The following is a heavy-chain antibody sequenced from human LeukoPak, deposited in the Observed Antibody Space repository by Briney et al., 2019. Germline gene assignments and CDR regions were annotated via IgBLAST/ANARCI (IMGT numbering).Heavy chain of an antibody. Sequence: GGSLRLSCAASGFTFSDYGMHWVRQAPGKGLEWVAVIWYDGSNKYYADSVKGRFTVSRDNSKNTLDLQMSSLRAEDTAVYYCAREQYRSDDALDIWGQGTLVTVSS. V-gene: IGHV3-33*01. CDR3: AREQYRSDDALDI. J-gene: IGHJ3*02. D-gene: IGHD3-16*02. CDR1: GFTFSDYG. CDR2: IWYDGSNK.